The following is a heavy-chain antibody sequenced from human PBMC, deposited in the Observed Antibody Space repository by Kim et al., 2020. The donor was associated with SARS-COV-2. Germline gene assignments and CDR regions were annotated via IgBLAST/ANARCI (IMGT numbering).Heavy chain of an antibody. Sequence: KSRVTLSVDTSKTQFSLKLSSVTAADTAVYYCAKAIPKNYYGSGSHAFDIWGQGTMVTVSS. V-gene: IGHV4-31*02. CDR3: AKAIPKNYYGSGSHAFDI. D-gene: IGHD3-10*01. J-gene: IGHJ3*02.